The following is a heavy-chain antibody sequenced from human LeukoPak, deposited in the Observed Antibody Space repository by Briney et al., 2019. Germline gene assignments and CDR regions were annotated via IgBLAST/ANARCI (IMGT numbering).Heavy chain of an antibody. CDR2: IYYSGST. Sequence: SETLSLTCSVPGYSVSSGYYWGWIRQSPGKGLEWIGSIYYSGSTYYNPSLKSRVTISVDTSKNQFSLKLSSVTAADTAVYYCASNGEVVGATTPQDRSAFDIWGQGTMVTVSS. D-gene: IGHD1-26*01. J-gene: IGHJ3*02. CDR1: GYSVSSGYY. CDR3: ASNGEVVGATTPQDRSAFDI. V-gene: IGHV4-38-2*02.